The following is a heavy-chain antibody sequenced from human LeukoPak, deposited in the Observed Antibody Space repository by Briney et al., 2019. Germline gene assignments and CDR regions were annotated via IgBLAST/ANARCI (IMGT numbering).Heavy chain of an antibody. CDR3: ARDFAPLVVVTAGWFDP. D-gene: IGHD2-21*02. Sequence: LGASVKVSCKASGYTFTGYYMHWVRQAPGQGLEWMGWINPNSGGTNYAQKFQGRVTMTRDTSISTAYMELSRLRSDDTAVYYCARDFAPLVVVTAGWFDPWGQGTLVTVSS. CDR1: GYTFTGYY. CDR2: INPNSGGT. V-gene: IGHV1-2*03. J-gene: IGHJ5*02.